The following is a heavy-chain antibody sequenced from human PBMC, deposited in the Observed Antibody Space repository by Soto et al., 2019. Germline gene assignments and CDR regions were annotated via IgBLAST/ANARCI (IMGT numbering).Heavy chain of an antibody. J-gene: IGHJ4*02. CDR2: ITGGGNT. D-gene: IGHD6-6*01. CDR1: GFTFTNYA. V-gene: IGHV3-23*01. CDR3: AKVPWGSSRTGGFDF. Sequence: EVQLLESGGGLVQPGGSLRLSCAASGFTFTNYAMNWVRQAPGKGLEWVSAITGGGNTYYADSVKGRFTISRDSFESTLYLQMNGLKAEDTAVYYCAKVPWGSSRTGGFDFWGQGSLVTVSS.